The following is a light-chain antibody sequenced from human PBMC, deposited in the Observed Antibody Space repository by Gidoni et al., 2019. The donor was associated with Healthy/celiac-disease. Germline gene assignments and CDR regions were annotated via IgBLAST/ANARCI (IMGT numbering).Light chain of an antibody. Sequence: DSQMTQAPSSLSASVGDRVTITCRASQSISSSLNWYQQKPGKAPKLLIYAASSLQSGVPSRFRGRGSGTDFTLTISRLQPEDFATYYCQQSYSTLMYTFGQGTKLEIK. V-gene: IGKV1-39*01. CDR2: AAS. CDR3: QQSYSTLMYT. CDR1: QSISSS. J-gene: IGKJ2*01.